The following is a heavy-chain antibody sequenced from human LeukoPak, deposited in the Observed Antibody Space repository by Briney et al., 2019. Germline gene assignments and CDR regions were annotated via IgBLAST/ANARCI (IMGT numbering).Heavy chain of an antibody. CDR1: GFTFSFYA. Sequence: PGGSLRLSCAASGFTFSFYAMSWVRQAPGQGLEWVSAVLDSGGSTYSADSVKGRFTISRDNSKNTVYLQMNSLRVEDTGVYSCASALTTVTPHFHYWGQGTLVTVSS. J-gene: IGHJ4*02. V-gene: IGHV3-23*01. D-gene: IGHD4-17*01. CDR2: VLDSGGST. CDR3: ASALTTVTPHFHY.